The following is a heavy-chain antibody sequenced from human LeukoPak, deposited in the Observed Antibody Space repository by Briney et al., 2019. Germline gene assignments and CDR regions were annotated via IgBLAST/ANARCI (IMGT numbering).Heavy chain of an antibody. CDR3: ARDRVKTLNWFDP. Sequence: ASVKVSCKASGGTFSSYAISWVRQAPGQGLEWMGRIIPILGTANYAQKFQGRVTITTDESTSTAYMELSSLRSEDTAVYYCARDRVKTLNWFDPWGQGTLVTVSS. CDR1: GGTFSSYA. CDR2: IIPILGTA. V-gene: IGHV1-69*05. D-gene: IGHD2-21*01. J-gene: IGHJ5*02.